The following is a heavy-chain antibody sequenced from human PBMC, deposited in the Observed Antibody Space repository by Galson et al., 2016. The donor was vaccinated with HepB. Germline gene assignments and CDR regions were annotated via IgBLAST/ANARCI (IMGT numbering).Heavy chain of an antibody. D-gene: IGHD1-1*01. J-gene: IGHJ4*02. Sequence: SLRLSCAASGFVFSNFGLRWVRQAPGKGLEWVASISTRRTTYYSDSVQGRFTISRDNSNNNLHLQMNGLRAEDTAVYYCAKERLVRRIFDHWGQGTLLTVSS. CDR3: AKERLVRRIFDH. V-gene: IGHV3-23*01. CDR2: ISTRRTT. CDR1: GFVFSNFG.